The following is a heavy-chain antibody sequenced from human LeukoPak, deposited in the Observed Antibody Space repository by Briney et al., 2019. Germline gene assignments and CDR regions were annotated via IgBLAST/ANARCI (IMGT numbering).Heavy chain of an antibody. CDR2: ISSSGTTI. D-gene: IGHD3/OR15-3a*01. V-gene: IGHV3-48*03. CDR3: ARGVPTGYYTSCYDY. CDR1: GINFSDSE. Sequence: GGSLRLSCAASGINFSDSEMNWVRQAPGKGLEWVSYISSSGTTIYYADPVKGRSTISRDNAKNSLYLQMNSLRAEDTAVYYCARGVPTGYYTSCYDYWGQGTLVTVSS. J-gene: IGHJ4*02.